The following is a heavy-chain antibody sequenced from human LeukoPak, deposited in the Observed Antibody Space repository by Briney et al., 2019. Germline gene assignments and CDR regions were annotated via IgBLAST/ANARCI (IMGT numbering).Heavy chain of an antibody. J-gene: IGHJ3*02. CDR2: IIPILGIA. Sequence: SVKVSCKASGGTFSSYAISWVRQAPGQGLEWMGRIIPILGIANYAQKFQGRVTITADKSTSTAYMELSSLRSEDTAVYYCARDLAYYYGSGTLGRAFDIWGQGTMVTVSS. V-gene: IGHV1-69*04. CDR3: ARDLAYYYGSGTLGRAFDI. CDR1: GGTFSSYA. D-gene: IGHD3-10*01.